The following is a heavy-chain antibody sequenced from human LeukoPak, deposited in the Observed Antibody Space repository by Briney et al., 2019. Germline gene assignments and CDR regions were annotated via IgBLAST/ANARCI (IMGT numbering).Heavy chain of an antibody. D-gene: IGHD2-15*01. CDR1: GFTFSSYA. V-gene: IGHV3-30*04. CDR3: ARGLRYCSGGSCYSWTFDY. Sequence: GGSLRLSCAASGFTFSSYAMGWVRQAPGRGLEWVAVISDDGSNKYYADSVKGRFTISRDNYKKTLYLQMTSLRAEDTAVYYRARGLRYCSGGSCYSWTFDYWGQGTLVTVSS. J-gene: IGHJ4*02. CDR2: ISDDGSNK.